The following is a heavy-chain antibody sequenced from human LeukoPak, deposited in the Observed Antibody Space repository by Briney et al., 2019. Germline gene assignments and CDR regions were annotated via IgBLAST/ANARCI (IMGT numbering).Heavy chain of an antibody. Sequence: GGSLRLSCAASGFTFSSYAITWVRQAPGKGLEWVSVIRDIGTSQYIDSVRGRFTISRDNSKNTMYLQMNSLRVEDTAIYYCAKGRGYCTGGSCYSDYWGQGTLVTVSS. CDR3: AKGRGYCTGGSCYSDY. V-gene: IGHV3-23*01. CDR1: GFTFSSYA. CDR2: IRDIGTS. D-gene: IGHD2-15*01. J-gene: IGHJ4*02.